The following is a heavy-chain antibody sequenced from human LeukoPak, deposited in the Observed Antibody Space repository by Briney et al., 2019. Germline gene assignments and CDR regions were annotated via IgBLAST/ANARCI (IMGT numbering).Heavy chain of an antibody. CDR2: INHSGST. D-gene: IGHD5-24*01. V-gene: IGHV4-34*01. CDR1: GGSFSGYY. J-gene: IGHJ5*02. Sequence: SETLSLTCAVYGGSFSGYYWSWIRQPPGKGLEWIGEINHSGSTNYNPSLKSRITISVDTSKNRFSLNLSSVTAADTAVYYCARRGRWLQLINWFDPWGQGTLVTVSS. CDR3: ARRGRWLQLINWFDP.